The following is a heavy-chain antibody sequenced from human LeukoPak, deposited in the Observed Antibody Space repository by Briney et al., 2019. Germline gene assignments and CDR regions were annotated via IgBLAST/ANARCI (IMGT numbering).Heavy chain of an antibody. Sequence: SGTLSLTCAVSGGSISSSNWWSWVRPSPGKGLEWIGEIYHSGSTNYNPSLKSRVTISLDKPKKQFSLQLSSVTAADTAVYYCARDKAPPFSSNRYYYGMDVWGKGTTVTVSS. CDR2: IYHSGST. D-gene: IGHD6-13*01. J-gene: IGHJ6*04. CDR1: GGSISSSNW. V-gene: IGHV4-4*02. CDR3: ARDKAPPFSSNRYYYGMDV.